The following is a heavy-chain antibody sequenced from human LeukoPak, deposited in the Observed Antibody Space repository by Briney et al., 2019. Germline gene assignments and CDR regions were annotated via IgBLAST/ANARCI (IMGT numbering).Heavy chain of an antibody. D-gene: IGHD3-22*01. CDR2: IYYSGST. CDR3: AREREDYYDSSGYRYFDS. J-gene: IGHJ4*02. Sequence: IPSETLSLTCTVSGGSISSSSYYWGWIRQPPGKGLEWIGSIYYSGSTYYNPSLKSRVTISVDTSKNQFSLKLSSVTAADTAVYYCAREREDYYDSSGYRYFDSWGQGTLVTVSS. V-gene: IGHV4-39*07. CDR1: GGSISSSSYY.